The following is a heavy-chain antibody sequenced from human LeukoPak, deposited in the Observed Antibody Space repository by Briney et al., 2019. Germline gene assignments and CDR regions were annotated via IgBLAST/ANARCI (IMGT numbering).Heavy chain of an antibody. D-gene: IGHD2/OR15-2a*01. CDR2: IWFDGGKI. V-gene: IGHV3-33*01. Sequence: GRSPRLSCAASGFPFSSYVMHWLRQAPGKGLEWVAVIWFDGGKIYYADSVKGRFTISRDNSKNTLYLQMNSLRAEDTAVYHCVRDFTNIRGGGYFDNWGQGTLVTVSS. CDR1: GFPFSSYV. J-gene: IGHJ4*02. CDR3: VRDFTNIRGGGYFDN.